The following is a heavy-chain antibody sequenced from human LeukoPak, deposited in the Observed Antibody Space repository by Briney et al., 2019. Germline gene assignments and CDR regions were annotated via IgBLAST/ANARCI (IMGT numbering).Heavy chain of an antibody. CDR2: IRYEGNIK. D-gene: IGHD5-24*01. CDR3: AKDYNYGFDY. V-gene: IGHV3-30*02. CDR1: ASSFRKNG. Sequence: GGSLRLSCAASASSFRKNGMHWVRQAPGKGLEWVAFIRYEGNIKSYADSVKGRFTIARDNFNNILYLQMNSLRAEDTAVYYCAKDYNYGFDYWGQGAQVTVSA. J-gene: IGHJ4*02.